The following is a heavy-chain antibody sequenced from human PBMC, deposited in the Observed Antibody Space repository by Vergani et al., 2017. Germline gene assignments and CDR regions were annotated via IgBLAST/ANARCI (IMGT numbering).Heavy chain of an antibody. V-gene: IGHV3-30*02. D-gene: IGHD4-17*01. CDR2: IGYDGRIK. J-gene: IGHJ4*02. Sequence: QVQLVETGGGVVQPGGSLRLYCATSGFSFNTYGAHWVRQAPGKGLEWVAFIGYDGRIKYNVDSVKGRFTISRDTSKKTLSLQMRRLRADDTAVYCCAKDGRENSDYGYFDYRVEGALVTVS. CDR3: AKDGRENSDYGYFDY. CDR1: GFSFNTYG.